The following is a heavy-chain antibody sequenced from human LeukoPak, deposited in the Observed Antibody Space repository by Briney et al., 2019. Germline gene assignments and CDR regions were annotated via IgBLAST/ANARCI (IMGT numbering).Heavy chain of an antibody. V-gene: IGHV5-51*01. J-gene: IGHJ5*02. CDR1: GYSFTSYW. Sequence: RGESLKISCKGSGYSFTSYWIGWVRQMPGKGLEWMGIIYPGDSDTRYSPSFQGQVTISADKSISTAYLQWSSLKASDTAMYYCAGVDIVDRGWFDPWGQGTLVTVSS. CDR2: IYPGDSDT. CDR3: AGVDIVDRGWFDP. D-gene: IGHD5-12*01.